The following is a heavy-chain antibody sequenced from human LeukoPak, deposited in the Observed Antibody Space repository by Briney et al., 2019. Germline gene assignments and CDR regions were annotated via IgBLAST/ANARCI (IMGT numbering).Heavy chain of an antibody. CDR1: GFTFSSYW. CDR2: INSDGSST. V-gene: IGHV3-74*01. D-gene: IGHD6-19*01. J-gene: IGHJ4*02. CDR3: ARAPVTSGWLGPGY. Sequence: PGGSLRLSCAASGFTFSSYWLHWVRQAPGKGLVWVSRINSDGSSTTYADSVKGRFTISRDNAKNTLYVQMNSLRAEDTAVYYCARAPVTSGWLGPGYWGQGTLVTVSS.